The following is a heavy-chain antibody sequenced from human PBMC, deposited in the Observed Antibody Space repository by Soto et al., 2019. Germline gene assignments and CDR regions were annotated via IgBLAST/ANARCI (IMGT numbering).Heavy chain of an antibody. CDR1: GGPITSINYY. J-gene: IGHJ4*02. D-gene: IGHD5-18*01. CDR3: ARQEIQLWTLDY. CDR2: IYYSGNT. Sequence: PSETLSLTCTVSGGPITSINYYWGWIRQPPGKGLEWIGNIYYSGNTYSNPSLKRRVTISVDTSKNQFSLKLSSVTAADTAVYYCARQEIQLWTLDYWGQAILVTVPS. V-gene: IGHV4-39*01.